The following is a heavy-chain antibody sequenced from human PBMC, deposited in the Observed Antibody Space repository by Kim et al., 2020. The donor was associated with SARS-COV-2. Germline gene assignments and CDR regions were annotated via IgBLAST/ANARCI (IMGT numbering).Heavy chain of an antibody. D-gene: IGHD3-10*01. CDR3: ARDRITRTKYWYFDL. J-gene: IGHJ2*01. V-gene: IGHV4-39*07. Sequence: NPSLKSRVTISVDTSKNQFSLKLSSVTAADTAVYYCARDRITRTKYWYFDLWGRGTLVTVSS.